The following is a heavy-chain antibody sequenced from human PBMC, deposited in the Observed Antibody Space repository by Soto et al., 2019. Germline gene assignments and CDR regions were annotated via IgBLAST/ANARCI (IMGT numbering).Heavy chain of an antibody. J-gene: IGHJ6*02. V-gene: IGHV3-15*07. CDR2: IKSKTDGGTT. Sequence: EVQLVESGGGLVKPGGSLRLSCAASGFTFSNAWMNWVRQAPGKGLEWVGRIKSKTDGGTTDYAAPVKGRFTISRDDSKNTLYLQMNSRKTEDTAVYYCTTLSYGDYGWNGMYVWGQGTTVTVSS. CDR1: GFTFSNAW. CDR3: TTLSYGDYGWNGMYV. D-gene: IGHD4-17*01.